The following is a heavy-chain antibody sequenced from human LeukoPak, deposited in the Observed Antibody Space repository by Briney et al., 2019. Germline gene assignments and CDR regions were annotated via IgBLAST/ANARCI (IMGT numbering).Heavy chain of an antibody. CDR1: GLTFTDFW. D-gene: IGHD2-2*01. V-gene: IGHV3-7*01. CDR2: INPDGNEK. CDR3: SGRDSSRSPRAY. Sequence: GGSLRLSCAASGLTFTDFWMNWVRLTPGRGLEWLANINPDGNEKYYVDSVKGRFAISRDNAKNEVYLEMNSLRAEDAGVYYCSGRDSSRSPRAYWGQGTLVSVSS. J-gene: IGHJ4*02.